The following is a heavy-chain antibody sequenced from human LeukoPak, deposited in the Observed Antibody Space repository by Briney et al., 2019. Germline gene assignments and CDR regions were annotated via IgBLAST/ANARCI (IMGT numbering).Heavy chain of an antibody. D-gene: IGHD4-17*01. V-gene: IGHV3-23*01. CDR2: IGGSGGSP. CDR1: GFTFSTYA. J-gene: IGHJ3*02. Sequence: GGSLRLSCAASGFTFSTYAMSWVRQAPGKGLEWVSAIGGSGGSPYYADSVKGRFTISRDNAKNSLYLQMNSLRAEDTAVYFCAREGALTVTKDAFDIWGQGTMVTVSS. CDR3: AREGALTVTKDAFDI.